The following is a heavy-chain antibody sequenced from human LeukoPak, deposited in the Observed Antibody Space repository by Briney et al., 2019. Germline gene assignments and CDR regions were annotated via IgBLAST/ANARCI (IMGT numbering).Heavy chain of an antibody. V-gene: IGHV3-30-3*01. Sequence: PGRSLRLSCAASGFTFSSYAMHWVRQAPGKGLEWVAVISYDGSNKYYADSVKGRFTISRDNSKNTLYLQMNSLRAEDTAVYYCAKDRYGGNSDLVYWGQGTMVTVSS. CDR1: GFTFSSYA. J-gene: IGHJ4*02. D-gene: IGHD4-23*01. CDR2: ISYDGSNK. CDR3: AKDRYGGNSDLVY.